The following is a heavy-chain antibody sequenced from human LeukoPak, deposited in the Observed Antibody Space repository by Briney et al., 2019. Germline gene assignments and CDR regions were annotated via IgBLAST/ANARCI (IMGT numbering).Heavy chain of an antibody. CDR3: ARDGARGYDILTGYYSTGLDY. J-gene: IGHJ4*02. CDR2: ISSSSSYI. V-gene: IGHV3-21*01. Sequence: GGSLRLSCAASGLTFSSYSMNWVRQAPGKGLEWVSSISSSSSYIYYADSVKGRFTISRDNAKNSLYLQMNSLRAEDTAVYYCARDGARGYDILTGYYSTGLDYWGQGTLVTVSS. D-gene: IGHD3-9*01. CDR1: GLTFSSYS.